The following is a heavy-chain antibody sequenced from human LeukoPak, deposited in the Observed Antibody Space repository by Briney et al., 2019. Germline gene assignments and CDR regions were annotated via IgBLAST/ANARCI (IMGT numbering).Heavy chain of an antibody. D-gene: IGHD3-10*01. CDR2: ISGSGGTT. Sequence: GGSLRLSCAASGFTFSNYAMSWVRQAPGKGLEWVSAISGSGGTTFYADSVKGRFTISRDNSKNTLSLQMNSLRAEDTAVYYCAKGRGGGSGSYYNEEFTLDYWGQGTLVTVSS. CDR3: AKGRGGGSGSYYNEEFTLDY. CDR1: GFTFSNYA. V-gene: IGHV3-23*01. J-gene: IGHJ4*02.